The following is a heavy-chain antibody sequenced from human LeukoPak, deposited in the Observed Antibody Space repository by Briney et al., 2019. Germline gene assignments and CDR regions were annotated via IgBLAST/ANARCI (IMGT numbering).Heavy chain of an antibody. J-gene: IGHJ4*02. CDR2: IGTAGDT. CDR1: GFTFSNHA. Sequence: GGSLRLTCATSGFTFSNHAMHWVRQATGKGLEWVSAIGTAGDTFYPGSVKGRFTISRENAKNSLSLQMNSLRAEDTAVYYCVRQQTPHGNFDYWGQGTLVTVSS. CDR3: VRQQTPHGNFDY. V-gene: IGHV3-13*01. D-gene: IGHD1-26*01.